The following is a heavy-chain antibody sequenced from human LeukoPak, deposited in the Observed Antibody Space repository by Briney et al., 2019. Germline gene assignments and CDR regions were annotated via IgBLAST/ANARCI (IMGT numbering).Heavy chain of an antibody. J-gene: IGHJ4*02. CDR1: GFTLSNSW. CDR3: TRETSGYYYKSYFDY. V-gene: IGHV3-74*01. Sequence: PGGSLRLSCAASGFTLSNSWMHWVRQAPGKGLVWVSRINTDGSRTNYADSVKGRFTISRDNAKNTLYLQMSSLRAEDTAVYYCTRETSGYYYKSYFDYWGQGTLVTVSS. CDR2: INTDGSRT. D-gene: IGHD3-22*01.